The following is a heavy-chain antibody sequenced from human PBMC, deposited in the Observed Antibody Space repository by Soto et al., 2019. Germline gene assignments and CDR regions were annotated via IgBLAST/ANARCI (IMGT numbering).Heavy chain of an antibody. CDR3: AKGPGRPKDRQLVGQRDFSRDRIAAAATGGFDY. V-gene: IGHV3-30*18. J-gene: IGHJ4*02. CDR1: GFTFSSYG. D-gene: IGHD6-13*01. CDR2: ISYDGSNK. Sequence: GESLKISCAASGFTFSSYGMHWVRQAPGKGLEWVAVISYDGSNKYYADSVKGRFTISRDNSKNTLYLQMNSLRAEDTAVYYCAKGPGRPKDRQLVGQRDFSRDRIAAAATGGFDYWGQGTLVTVSS.